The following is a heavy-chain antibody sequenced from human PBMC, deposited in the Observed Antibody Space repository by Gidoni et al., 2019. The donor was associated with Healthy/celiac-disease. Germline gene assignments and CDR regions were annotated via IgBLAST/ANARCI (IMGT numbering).Heavy chain of an antibody. Sequence: EVQLVESGGGLVQPGRSLRLSCAASGFTFDDYAMHWARQAPGKGLEWVSGISWNSGSIGYADSVKGRFTISRDNAKNSLYLQMNSLRAEDTALYYCAKAVVDGYMDVWGKGTTVTVSS. V-gene: IGHV3-9*01. CDR3: AKAVVDGYMDV. D-gene: IGHD2-2*01. CDR2: ISWNSGSI. CDR1: GFTFDDYA. J-gene: IGHJ6*03.